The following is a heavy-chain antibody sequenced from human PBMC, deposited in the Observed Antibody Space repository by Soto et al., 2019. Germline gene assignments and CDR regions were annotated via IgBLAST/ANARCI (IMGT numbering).Heavy chain of an antibody. V-gene: IGHV3-21*01. CDR2: ISSSGSFM. J-gene: IGHJ5*01. Sequence: EVQLVESGGGLVKPGGSLRLSCAASGFRFSSDSMGWVRQAPGKGLEWVSSISSSGSFMNYADSVKGRFTISRDNAKNSVYLHMTSLKDEDTAVYYCAGDPPTETTLDWFDSWGQGTLVTVSS. CDR3: AGDPPTETTLDWFDS. D-gene: IGHD1-7*01. CDR1: GFRFSSDS.